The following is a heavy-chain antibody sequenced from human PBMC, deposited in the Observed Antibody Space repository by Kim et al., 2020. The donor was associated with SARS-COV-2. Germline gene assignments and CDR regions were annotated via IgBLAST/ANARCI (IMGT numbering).Heavy chain of an antibody. V-gene: IGHV7-4-1*02. CDR2: INTNTGNP. CDR1: GYTFTSYA. J-gene: IGHJ6*02. Sequence: ASVKVSCKASGYTFTSYAMNWVRQAPGQGLEWMGWINTNTGNPTYAQGFTGRFVFSLDTSVSTAYLQISSLKAEDTAVYYCARDQINRHYDILTGYFGGYYYDGMDVWGQGTTVTVSS. D-gene: IGHD3-9*01. CDR3: ARDQINRHYDILTGYFGGYYYDGMDV.